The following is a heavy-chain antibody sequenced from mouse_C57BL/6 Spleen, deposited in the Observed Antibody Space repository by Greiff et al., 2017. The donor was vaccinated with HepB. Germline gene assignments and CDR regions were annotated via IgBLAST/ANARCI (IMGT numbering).Heavy chain of an antibody. V-gene: IGHV1-55*01. CDR3: ARAPNSDYAMDY. D-gene: IGHD4-1*01. CDR1: GYTFTSYW. Sequence: QVQLQQSGAELVKPGASVKMSCKASGYTFTSYWITWVKQRPGQGLEWIGDIYPGSGSTNYNEKFKSKATLTVDTSSSTAYMQLSSLTSEDSAVYYCARAPNSDYAMDYWGQGTSVTVSS. CDR2: IYPGSGST. J-gene: IGHJ4*01.